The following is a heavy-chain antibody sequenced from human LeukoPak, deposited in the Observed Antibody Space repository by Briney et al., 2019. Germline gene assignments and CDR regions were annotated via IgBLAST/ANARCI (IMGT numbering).Heavy chain of an antibody. CDR2: IWYDGSNK. J-gene: IGHJ4*02. Sequence: QPGGSLRLSCAASGFTLSSYGMHWVRQAPGKGLEWVAVIWYDGSNKYYADSVKGRFTISRDNSKNTLYLQMNSLRAEDTAVYYCAKEKTLFRVIYDSSGYPDYWGQGTLVTVSS. V-gene: IGHV3-30*02. D-gene: IGHD3-22*01. CDR3: AKEKTLFRVIYDSSGYPDY. CDR1: GFTLSSYG.